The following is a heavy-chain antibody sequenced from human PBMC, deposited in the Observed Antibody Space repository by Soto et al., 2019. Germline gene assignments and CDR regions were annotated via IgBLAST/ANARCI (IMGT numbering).Heavy chain of an antibody. CDR1: GGSLSHYY. J-gene: IGHJ4*02. CDR2: IKGDGST. V-gene: IGHV4-34*01. CDR3: ARGQEGVVATH. D-gene: IGHD5-12*01. Sequence: QVQLQQWGAGLLKPSETLSLNCAVNGGSLSHYYWSWIRQPPGKGLEWIGEIKGDGSTNYSPSLKSRATISSDPSTDQFSLRLYAVTAADTGVYYCARGQEGVVATHWDQGTLVTVSS.